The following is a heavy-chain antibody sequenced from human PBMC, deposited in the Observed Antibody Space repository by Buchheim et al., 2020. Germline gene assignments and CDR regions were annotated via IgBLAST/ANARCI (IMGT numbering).Heavy chain of an antibody. CDR3: AKGSKGAYDY. CDR2: LTTGGDST. V-gene: IGHV3-23*01. CDR1: GFTFSSSV. Sequence: EVLLLESGGGLAQPGGSLRLSCVASGFTFSSSVMTWVRQTPGKGLEWVSSLTTGGDSTYHADSVKGWFSVSRDNSKNPLYLQMNSLRAEDTAVYYCAKGSKGAYDYWGQGTL. J-gene: IGHJ4*02. D-gene: IGHD3-3*01.